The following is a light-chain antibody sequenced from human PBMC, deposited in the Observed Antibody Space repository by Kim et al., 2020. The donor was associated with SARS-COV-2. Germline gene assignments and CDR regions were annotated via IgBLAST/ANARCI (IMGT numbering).Light chain of an antibody. CDR1: QTVLYNYNDKNY. V-gene: IGKV4-1*01. J-gene: IGKJ2*03. CDR2: WAS. CDR3: QQYYSTPPS. Sequence: RATLNCKSSQTVLYNYNDKNYLAWYQKKPGQAPKLLIYWASIRESGVSDRFSGSGSETDFTLTISGLQAEDVAVYYCQQYYSTPPSFGQGTKLEI.